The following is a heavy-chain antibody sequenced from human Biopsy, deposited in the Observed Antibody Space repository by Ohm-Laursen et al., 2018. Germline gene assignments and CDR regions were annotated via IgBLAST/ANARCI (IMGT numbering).Heavy chain of an antibody. Sequence: SDTLSLTCTVSGASFSGDYWSWIRQSPGRGLEWIGSISEGGSTYYNSSLRGRVTISVDASKNQFSLKLSSVTAADTAVFFCARLYRLDDYWNDDPPDAFDVWAQGTMVTVSS. CDR1: GASFSGDY. CDR2: ISEGGST. V-gene: IGHV4-59*07. D-gene: IGHD3-3*01. J-gene: IGHJ3*01. CDR3: ARLYRLDDYWNDDPPDAFDV.